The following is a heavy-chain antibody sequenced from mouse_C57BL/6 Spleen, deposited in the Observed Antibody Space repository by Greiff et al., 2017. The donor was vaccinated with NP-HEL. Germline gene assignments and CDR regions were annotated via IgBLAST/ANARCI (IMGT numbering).Heavy chain of an antibody. V-gene: IGHV3-6*01. CDR3: ARAGLYGNYIDY. CDR2: ISYDGSN. D-gene: IGHD2-1*01. J-gene: IGHJ2*01. Sequence: EVQLQQSGPGLVKPSQSLSLTCSVTGYSITSGYYWNWIRQFPGNKLEWMGYISYDGSNNYNPSLKNRISITRDTSKNQFFLKLNSVTTEDTATYYCARAGLYGNYIDYWGQGTTLTVSS. CDR1: GYSITSGYY.